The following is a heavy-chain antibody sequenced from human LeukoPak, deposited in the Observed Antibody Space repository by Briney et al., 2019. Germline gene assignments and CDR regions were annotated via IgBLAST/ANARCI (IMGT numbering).Heavy chain of an antibody. V-gene: IGHV4-38-2*02. CDR1: DYSISSGYY. CDR2: IYHTGST. Sequence: SETLSLTCTVSDYSISSGYYWGWIRQPPGRGLEWIGSIYHTGSTYYNSSLKSRVTISVDTSKNQSSLKLNSVTAADTALYYCARDVSAAEDNWFDPWGQGTLVTVSS. J-gene: IGHJ5*02. D-gene: IGHD6-13*01. CDR3: ARDVSAAEDNWFDP.